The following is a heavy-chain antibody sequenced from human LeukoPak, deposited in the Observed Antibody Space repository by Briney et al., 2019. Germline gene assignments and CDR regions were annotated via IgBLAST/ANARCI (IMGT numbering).Heavy chain of an antibody. J-gene: IGHJ4*02. D-gene: IGHD6-19*01. Sequence: PGGALRLSCAASGFTFSSSGMHWVRQAQGKGLEWVVFIRYDGSNKYYADSVKGGFTISRDNSKNTLFLQMNSLSAEDTAVYYCAKDKDRTGWFKICFFDSWGQGTLVTVSS. CDR1: GFTFSSSG. CDR3: AKDKDRTGWFKICFFDS. V-gene: IGHV3-30*02. CDR2: IRYDGSNK.